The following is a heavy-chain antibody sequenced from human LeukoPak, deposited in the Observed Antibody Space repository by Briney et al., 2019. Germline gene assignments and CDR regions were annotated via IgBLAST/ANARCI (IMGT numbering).Heavy chain of an antibody. V-gene: IGHV4-4*02. CDR2: IYHSGST. J-gene: IGHJ4*02. D-gene: IGHD4-17*01. CDR1: GGSISSSNW. CDR3: AREGGHYGDPWYFDY. Sequence: PSETLSLTCAVSGGSISSSNWWSWVRQPPGKGLEWIGEIYHSGSTNYSPSLKSRVTISVDTSKNQFSLKLSSVTAADTAVYYCAREGGHYGDPWYFDYWGQGTLVTVSS.